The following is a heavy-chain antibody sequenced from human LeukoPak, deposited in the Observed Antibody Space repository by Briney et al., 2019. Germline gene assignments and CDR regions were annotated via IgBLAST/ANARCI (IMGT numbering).Heavy chain of an antibody. D-gene: IGHD2-2*01. CDR1: GYTFTGYY. V-gene: IGHV1-46*01. CDR3: ARRYCSSTSCYLYYFDY. J-gene: IGHJ4*02. CDR2: INPSGGST. Sequence: ASVKVSCKVSGYTFTGYYMHWVRQAPGQGLEWMGIINPSGGSTGYAQKFQGRVTMTRDTSTSTVYMELSSLRSEDTAVYYCARRYCSSTSCYLYYFDYWGQGTLVTVSS.